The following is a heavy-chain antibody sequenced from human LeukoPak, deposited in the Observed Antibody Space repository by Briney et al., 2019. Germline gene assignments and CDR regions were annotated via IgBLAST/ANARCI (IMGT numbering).Heavy chain of an antibody. D-gene: IGHD3-10*01. CDR2: INWNGGST. J-gene: IGHJ4*02. V-gene: IGHV3-20*04. CDR3: ARCTRFGELSPFDY. Sequence: GGSLRLSCAASGFTFDDYGMSWVRQAPGRGLEWVFGINWNGGSTGYADSVKGRFTISRDNAKNSLYLQMDSLRAEDTALYYCARCTRFGELSPFDYWGQGTLVTVSS. CDR1: GFTFDDYG.